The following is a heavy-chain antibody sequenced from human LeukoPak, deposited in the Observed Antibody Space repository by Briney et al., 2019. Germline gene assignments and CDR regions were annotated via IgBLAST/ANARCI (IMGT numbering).Heavy chain of an antibody. Sequence: ASVKVSCKASGYTFTGYYMHWVRQVPGQGLEWMGWINPNSGGTNYAQKFQGRVTMTRDTSISTAYMELSRLRSDDTAVYYCARANGAAAGLDYWGQGTLVTVSS. CDR2: INPNSGGT. D-gene: IGHD6-13*01. CDR1: GYTFTGYY. V-gene: IGHV1-2*02. J-gene: IGHJ4*02. CDR3: ARANGAAAGLDY.